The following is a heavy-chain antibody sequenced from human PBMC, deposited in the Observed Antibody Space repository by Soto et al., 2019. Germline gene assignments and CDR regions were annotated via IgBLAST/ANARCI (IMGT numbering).Heavy chain of an antibody. J-gene: IGHJ4*02. D-gene: IGHD5-12*01. CDR2: ISYDGSYK. CDR1: GFTFSSYG. Sequence: QVQLVASGVGVVQPGRSLRLSCAASGFTFSSYGMHWVRQAPGKWLEWVAVISYDGSYKYYADSMKGRVTISRDNSKNTLYVQMNSLRAEDTAGYYCAKEGSVVATTPDFDDWGQGTLVTVSS. CDR3: AKEGSVVATTPDFDD. V-gene: IGHV3-30*18.